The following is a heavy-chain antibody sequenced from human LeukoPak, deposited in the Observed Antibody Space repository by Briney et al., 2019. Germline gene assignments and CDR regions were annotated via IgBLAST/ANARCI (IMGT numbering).Heavy chain of an antibody. J-gene: IGHJ4*02. V-gene: IGHV3-21*03. CDR3: TTDPMIVVVIPDY. CDR2: ISSSSSYI. CDR1: GFTFSSYS. Sequence: GGSLRLSCAASGFTFSSYSMNWVRQAPGKGLEWVSSISSSSSYIYYADSVKGRFTISRDNAKNSLYLQMNSLRAEDTAVYYCTTDPMIVVVIPDYWGQGTLVTVSS. D-gene: IGHD3-22*01.